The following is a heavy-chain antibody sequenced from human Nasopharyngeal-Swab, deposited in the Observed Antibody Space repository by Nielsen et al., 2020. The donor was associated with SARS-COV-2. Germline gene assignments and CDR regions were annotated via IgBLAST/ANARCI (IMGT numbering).Heavy chain of an antibody. J-gene: IGHJ3*01. CDR3: AREVINQAVSDAFDF. Sequence: SETLSLTCTVSGGFISSDNYFWSWIRQLPGKGPEWIGYIHYTGKTYYNPSLESRLTISLDTSRNQFSLMLRSVTAADTAVYYCAREVINQAVSDAFDFWGQGTMVTVSS. D-gene: IGHD3-16*02. CDR2: IHYTGKT. CDR1: GGFISSDNYF. V-gene: IGHV4-31*03.